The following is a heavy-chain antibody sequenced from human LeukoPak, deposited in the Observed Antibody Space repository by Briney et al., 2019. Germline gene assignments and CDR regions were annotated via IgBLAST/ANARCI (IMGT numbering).Heavy chain of an antibody. CDR2: ISAYNGNT. J-gene: IGHJ4*02. CDR1: GYTFTSYG. D-gene: IGHD3-16*01. V-gene: IGHV1-18*01. Sequence: ASVKVSCKASGYTFTSYGISWVRQAPGQGLEWMGWISAYNGNTNYAQKLQGRVTMTTDTATSTAYMELRSLRSDDTAVYYCVRPHYDSVSLYFFDYWGQGTLVTVSS. CDR3: VRPHYDSVSLYFFDY.